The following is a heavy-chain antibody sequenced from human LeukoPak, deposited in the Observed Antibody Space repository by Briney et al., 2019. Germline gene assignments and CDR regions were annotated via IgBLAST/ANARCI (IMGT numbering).Heavy chain of an antibody. V-gene: IGHV4-34*01. J-gene: IGHJ4*02. D-gene: IGHD4-23*01. CDR2: INSSGNS. CDR1: GGSFIGSH. Sequence: PSETLSLTCAVSGGSFIGSHWNWIRQPPGKGLEWIGEINSSGNSNYNPSLKSRVTISVDTSNNQFSLKLRSLTAEGTAVYYCARDPTTVVTLPYYFDDWGQGTLVTVSS. CDR3: ARDPTTVVTLPYYFDD.